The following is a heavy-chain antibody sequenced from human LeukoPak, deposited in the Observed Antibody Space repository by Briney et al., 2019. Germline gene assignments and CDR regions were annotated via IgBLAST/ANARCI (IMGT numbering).Heavy chain of an antibody. D-gene: IGHD3-16*01. V-gene: IGHV3-53*04. J-gene: IGHJ4*02. CDR1: GFTVSSNY. Sequence: GGSLRLSCAASGFTVSSNYMSWLRQAPGKGLEWVSIIYRDGTTYYADSVNGRFTISRHNSKNTLFLQMNNLRAEDTAVYYCTREGEDGWDALHYCGQGTLGTVSS. CDR3: TREGEDGWDALHY. CDR2: IYRDGTT.